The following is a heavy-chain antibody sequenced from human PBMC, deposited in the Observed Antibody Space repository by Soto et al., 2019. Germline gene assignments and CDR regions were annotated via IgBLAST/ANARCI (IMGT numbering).Heavy chain of an antibody. CDR3: AHSFHYGSGNYATSYFDS. CDR1: GFSLSTDGAG. CDR2: IDWDDDK. V-gene: IGHV2-5*02. D-gene: IGHD3-10*01. Sequence: QITLKESGPTLVKPTQTLTLTCTFSGFSLSTDGAGVGWIRQPPGQALEWLALIDWDDDKRYSPSLKSRLTITKDPSKNQVVLTMTNVDPVDTATYCCAHSFHYGSGNYATSYFDSWGQGTLVTLSS. J-gene: IGHJ4*02.